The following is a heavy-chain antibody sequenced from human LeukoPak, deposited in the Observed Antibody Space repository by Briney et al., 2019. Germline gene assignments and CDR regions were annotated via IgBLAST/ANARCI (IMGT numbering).Heavy chain of an antibody. Sequence: ASVKVSCKASGYTFTSYDINWVRQATGQGLEWMGWMNPNSGNTGYAQKFQGRVTMTRNTSISTAYMELSSLRSEDTAVYYCARCARSGDYNSDAFDIWGQGTMVTVSS. CDR3: ARCARSGDYNSDAFDI. CDR1: GYTFTSYD. D-gene: IGHD4-17*01. V-gene: IGHV1-8*01. CDR2: MNPNSGNT. J-gene: IGHJ3*02.